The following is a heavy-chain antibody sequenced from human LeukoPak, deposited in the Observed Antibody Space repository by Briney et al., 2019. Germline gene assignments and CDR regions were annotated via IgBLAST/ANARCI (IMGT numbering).Heavy chain of an antibody. J-gene: IGHJ3*01. V-gene: IGHV3-7*03. CDR2: IKEDGREK. Sequence: GGSLRLSCAASGLIFNNYWMNWVRQAPGKGLEWVASIKEDGREKLYVESLEGRLTIARDNAKESLHLQMRNLRVEDTAVYYCTRALGHSVLAFDVWGQGTVVIVS. D-gene: IGHD5-18*01. CDR1: GLIFNNYW. CDR3: TRALGHSVLAFDV.